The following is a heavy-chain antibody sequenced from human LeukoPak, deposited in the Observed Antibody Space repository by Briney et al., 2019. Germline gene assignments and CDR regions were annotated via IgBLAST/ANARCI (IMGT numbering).Heavy chain of an antibody. CDR1: GFTFSSYG. J-gene: IGHJ6*02. CDR3: AKDRESIAAAGRNPYYYYGMDV. CDR2: IWYDGSNK. V-gene: IGHV3-30*02. D-gene: IGHD6-13*01. Sequence: GGSLRLSCAASGFTFSSYGMHWVRQAPGKGLEWVAVIWYDGSNKYYADSVKGRFTISRDNSKNTLYLQMNSLRAEDTAVYYCAKDRESIAAAGRNPYYYYGMDVWGQGTTVTVSS.